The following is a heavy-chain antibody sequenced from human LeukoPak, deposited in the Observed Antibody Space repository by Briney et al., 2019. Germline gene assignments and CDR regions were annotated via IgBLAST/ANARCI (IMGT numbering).Heavy chain of an antibody. D-gene: IGHD5-12*01. CDR2: INHSGST. Sequence: PSETLSLTCAVYGGSFSGYYWSWIRQPPGKGLEWIGEINHSGSTNHNPSLKSRVTISVDTSKNQFSLKVSSVTAADTAVYYCARYSGYATYWGQGTLVTVSS. CDR3: ARYSGYATY. CDR1: GGSFSGYY. V-gene: IGHV4-34*01. J-gene: IGHJ4*02.